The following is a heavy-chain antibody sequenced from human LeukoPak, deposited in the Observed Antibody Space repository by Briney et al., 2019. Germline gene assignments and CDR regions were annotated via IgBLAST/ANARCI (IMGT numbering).Heavy chain of an antibody. Sequence: QAGRSLTLSCPPSGLTFTKYATHWARHAPGKGLQWVAVISYDGSNKYYADSVKGRFTISRDNSKNTLYLQMNSLRVEDTAVYYCARERSLYSSGWPDAFDIWGQGTMVTVSS. CDR3: ARERSLYSSGWPDAFDI. J-gene: IGHJ3*02. CDR2: ISYDGSNK. D-gene: IGHD6-19*01. CDR1: GLTFTKYA. V-gene: IGHV3-30*04.